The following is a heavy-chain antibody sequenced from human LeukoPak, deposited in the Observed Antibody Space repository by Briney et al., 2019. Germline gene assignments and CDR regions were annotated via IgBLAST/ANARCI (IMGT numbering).Heavy chain of an antibody. CDR1: GGSVSSGSYY. D-gene: IGHD3-3*01. V-gene: IGHV4-61*01. CDR3: ARLLGYDFWSGYSPYAFDI. Sequence: SETLSLTCTVSGGSVSSGSYYWSWIRQPPGKGLEWIGYIYYSGSTNYNPSLKSRVTISVDTSKNQSSLKLCSVTAADTAVYYCARLLGYDFWSGYSPYAFDIWGQGTMVTVSS. CDR2: IYYSGST. J-gene: IGHJ3*02.